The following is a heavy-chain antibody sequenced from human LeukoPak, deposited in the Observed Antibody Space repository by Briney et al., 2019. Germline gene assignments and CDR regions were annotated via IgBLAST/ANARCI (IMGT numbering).Heavy chain of an antibody. CDR1: GFTFRNCA. CDR2: ISGTGYNT. CDR3: AKHVSGSLFYFDY. V-gene: IGHV3-23*01. D-gene: IGHD3-10*01. Sequence: PGGSLRLSCAASGFTFRNCAMSCVPHAPGEGREWVSGISGTGYNTYYADSVKGRFTISRDNSKNTLYLQMNSLGAEDTAVYYCAKHVSGSLFYFDYWGQRTLVTVSS. J-gene: IGHJ4*02.